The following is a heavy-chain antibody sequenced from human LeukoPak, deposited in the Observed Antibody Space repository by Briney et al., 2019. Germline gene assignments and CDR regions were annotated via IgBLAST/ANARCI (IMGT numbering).Heavy chain of an antibody. CDR2: INPSGGST. CDR3: ARLSGYGLHYYYYMDV. CDR1: GYTFTSYY. V-gene: IGHV1-46*01. Sequence: GASVKVSCKASGYTFTSYYMHWVRQAPGQGLEWMGIINPSGGSTSYAQKFQGRVTISIDTSKNQFSLKLSSVTAADTAVYYCARLSGYGLHYYYYMDVWGSGTTVTVSS. J-gene: IGHJ6*03. D-gene: IGHD5-12*01.